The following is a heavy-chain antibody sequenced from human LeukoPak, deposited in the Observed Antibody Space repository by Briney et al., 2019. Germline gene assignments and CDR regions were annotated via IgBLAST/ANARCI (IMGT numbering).Heavy chain of an antibody. CDR3: ARLLGYYGSGDTH. CDR1: GGSISSSSHY. CDR2: IYYSGDA. D-gene: IGHD3-10*01. V-gene: IGHV4-39*01. J-gene: IGHJ4*02. Sequence: SETLSLTCTVSGGSISSSSHYWGWIRQPPGKGLEWIGSIYYSGDAYHNPSLKSRATTSVDTSKSQFSLRLSSVTAADTAVYYCARLLGYYGSGDTHWGQGTLVTVSS.